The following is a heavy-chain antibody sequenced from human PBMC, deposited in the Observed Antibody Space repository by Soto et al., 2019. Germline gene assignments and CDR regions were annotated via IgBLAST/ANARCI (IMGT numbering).Heavy chain of an antibody. CDR3: AREMAGLGGEYDY. V-gene: IGHV1-18*01. Sequence: QVQLVQSGAEVKNPGASVKVSCKTSGYTFTKYGVGWVRQAPGQGLEWMGWISGSSGNANYAEKVQGRITLTTDTSPSTGYLELPGPRSDDTAVYYCAREMAGLGGEYDYWGQGTLVTVSS. D-gene: IGHD3-16*01. CDR2: ISGSSGNA. CDR1: GYTFTKYG. J-gene: IGHJ4*02.